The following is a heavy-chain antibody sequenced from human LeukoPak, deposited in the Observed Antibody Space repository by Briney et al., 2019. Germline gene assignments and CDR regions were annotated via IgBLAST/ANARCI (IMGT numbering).Heavy chain of an antibody. V-gene: IGHV1-18*01. CDR3: ARDRSMNYDFWSGYYTWEDYYYGMDV. Sequence: ASVKVSCKASGGTFSSYAISWVRQAPGQGLEWMGWISAYNGNTNYAQKLQGRVTMTTDTSTTTAYMELRSLRSDDTAVYYCARDRSMNYDFWSGYYTWEDYYYGMDVWGQGTTVTVSS. CDR2: ISAYNGNT. CDR1: GGTFSSYA. J-gene: IGHJ6*02. D-gene: IGHD3-3*01.